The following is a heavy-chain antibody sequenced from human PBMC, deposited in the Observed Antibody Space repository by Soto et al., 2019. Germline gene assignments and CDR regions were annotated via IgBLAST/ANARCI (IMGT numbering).Heavy chain of an antibody. CDR2: IYYSGST. CDR3: ASSMGYYYGMDV. CDR1: GGSISSSSYY. V-gene: IGHV4-39*01. J-gene: IGHJ6*02. Sequence: SETLSLTCTVSGGSISSSSYYWGWIRQPPGKGLEWIGSIYYSGSTYYNPSLKSRVTISVETSKNQFSLKLSSVTAADTAVYYCASSMGYYYGMDVWGQGTTVTVSS.